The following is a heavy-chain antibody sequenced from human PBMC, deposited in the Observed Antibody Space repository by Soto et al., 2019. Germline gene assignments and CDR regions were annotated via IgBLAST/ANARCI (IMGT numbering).Heavy chain of an antibody. D-gene: IGHD2-8*01. CDR1: GGTFSSYA. V-gene: IGHV1-69*12. Sequence: QVQLVQSGAEVKKPGSSVKVSCKASGGTFSSYAISWVRPAPGQGLEWMGGIIPIFGTAHYVQKFQGRATMTADQSTSTAYMELSSLRSEDTAVYYGARVSTQGQWGVDPWVQGTLVTVSS. J-gene: IGHJ5*02. CDR2: IIPIFGTA. CDR3: ARVSTQGQWGVDP.